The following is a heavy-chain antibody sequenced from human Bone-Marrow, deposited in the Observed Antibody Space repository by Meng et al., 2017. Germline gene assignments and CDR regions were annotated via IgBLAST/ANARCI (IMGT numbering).Heavy chain of an antibody. V-gene: IGHV1-18*01. J-gene: IGHJ4*02. CDR2: ISAYNGNT. CDR1: GYTFTSYG. D-gene: IGHD1-26*01. Sequence: QVQVVLSGSEAKKPGASVKVSCKASGYTFTSYGISWVRQAPGQGLEWMGWISAYNGNTNYAQKLQGRVTMTTDTSTSTAYMELRSLRSDDTAVYYCARDGRNSGSNTAIDYWGQGTLVTVSS. CDR3: ARDGRNSGSNTAIDY.